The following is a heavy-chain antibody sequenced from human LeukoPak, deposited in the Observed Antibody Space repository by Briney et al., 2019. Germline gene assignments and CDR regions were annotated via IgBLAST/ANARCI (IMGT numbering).Heavy chain of an antibody. V-gene: IGHV3-23*01. Sequence: GGSLRLSCAASGFTFDNYRMSWVRQAPGKGLEWVSTVNADGGNTYYADSVKGRFTISRDNSKSTLILQINSLRVEDTALYYCTKRVKYGGTWDHFADWGQGTLVTVSS. D-gene: IGHD1-26*01. CDR1: GFTFDNYR. CDR3: TKRVKYGGTWDHFAD. J-gene: IGHJ4*02. CDR2: VNADGGNT.